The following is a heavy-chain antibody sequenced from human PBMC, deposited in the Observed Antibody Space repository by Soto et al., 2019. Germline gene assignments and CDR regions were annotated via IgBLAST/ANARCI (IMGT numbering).Heavy chain of an antibody. Sequence: QVQVVESGGGVVQPGRSLRLSCVASGFTFSSYGVNWVRQAPGKGLEWVAVISYDGNNKYYADSVKGRFTISRDNSKSTLYLQMDSLRAEDTAVYYCAKGVNRGYAIWDPGYWGQGTLVTVSS. V-gene: IGHV3-30*18. CDR1: GFTFSSYG. D-gene: IGHD5-12*01. CDR3: AKGVNRGYAIWDPGY. CDR2: ISYDGNNK. J-gene: IGHJ4*02.